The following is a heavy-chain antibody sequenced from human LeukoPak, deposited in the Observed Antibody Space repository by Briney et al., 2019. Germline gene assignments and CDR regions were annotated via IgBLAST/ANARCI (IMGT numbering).Heavy chain of an antibody. J-gene: IGHJ5*02. CDR3: ARDREYSSSGLVWFDP. CDR2: IYYSGST. CDR1: GGSVSGYY. V-gene: IGHV4-59*02. D-gene: IGHD6-6*01. Sequence: ASETLFLTCTVSGGSVSGYYWSWIRQPPGKGLEWIGYIYYSGSTNYNPSLKSRVTISVDTSENQFSLKLTSVTAADTAVYYCARDREYSSSGLVWFDPWGHGILVTVSS.